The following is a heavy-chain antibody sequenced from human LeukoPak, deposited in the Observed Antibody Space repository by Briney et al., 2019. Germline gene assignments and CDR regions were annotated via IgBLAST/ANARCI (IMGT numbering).Heavy chain of an antibody. Sequence: GGSLRLSCAASGFTVSSNYMGWVRQAPRKGLEWVSVLYSDDSIYYTDSVKGRFTISRHNSKNTLYLQMNSLRTEDTAVYYCARESRGSQGLPYGMDVWGQGTTVTVSS. D-gene: IGHD3-10*01. CDR1: GFTVSSNY. V-gene: IGHV3-53*04. CDR3: ARESRGSQGLPYGMDV. J-gene: IGHJ6*02. CDR2: LYSDDSI.